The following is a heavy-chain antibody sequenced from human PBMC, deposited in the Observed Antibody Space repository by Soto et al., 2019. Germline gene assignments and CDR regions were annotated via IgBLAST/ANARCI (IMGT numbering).Heavy chain of an antibody. J-gene: IGHJ3*02. CDR3: ARRRGYAGLVPAVPPGHAIDT. CDR2: IDGNSGGT. D-gene: IGHD2-2*01. V-gene: IGHV1-2*04. Sequence: ASVKVSCRASGYTCSGYYMRGGRQAPGQGRGGRGGIDGNSGGTNYGQRFQGWVTMTRDTSISTAYMELSRLRSDATAVYYCARRRGYAGLVPAVPPGHAIDTRGQATMVTVS. CDR1: GYTCSGYY.